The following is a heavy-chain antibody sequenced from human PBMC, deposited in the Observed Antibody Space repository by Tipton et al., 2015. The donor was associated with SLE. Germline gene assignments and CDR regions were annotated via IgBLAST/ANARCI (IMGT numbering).Heavy chain of an antibody. D-gene: IGHD3-22*01. Sequence: QSGAEVKKPGSSVKVSCKASGGTFSSYAISWVRQAPGQGLEWMGGIIPIFGTANYAQKFQGRVTITADESTSTAYMELSSLRSEGTAVYYCASYDSSGPTGAFDIWGQGTMVTVSS. J-gene: IGHJ3*02. V-gene: IGHV1-69*01. CDR2: IIPIFGTA. CDR1: GGTFSSYA. CDR3: ASYDSSGPTGAFDI.